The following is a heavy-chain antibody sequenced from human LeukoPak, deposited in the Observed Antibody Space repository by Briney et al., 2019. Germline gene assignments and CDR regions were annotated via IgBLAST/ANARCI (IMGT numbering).Heavy chain of an antibody. D-gene: IGHD4-17*01. CDR2: IKSKTHGGTT. CDR3: TTGPYGDFYFDC. CDR1: GFTFSNAW. Sequence: GSLRLSCAASGFTFSNAWMIWVRQAPGKGLEWVGRIKSKTHGGTTDFAASVKGRFTISRDDSKNTLYLQMNSLKTEDTAVYYCTTGPYGDFYFDCWGQGTLVTVSS. J-gene: IGHJ4*02. V-gene: IGHV3-15*01.